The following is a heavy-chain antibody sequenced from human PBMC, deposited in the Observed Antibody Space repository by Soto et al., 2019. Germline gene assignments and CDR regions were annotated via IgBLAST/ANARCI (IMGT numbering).Heavy chain of an antibody. CDR3: ARGYCSGGSCYVLDAFDI. Sequence: GGSLRLSCAASGFTFSSYDMHWVRQATGKGLEWVSAIGTAGDTYYPGSVKGRFTISRENAKNSLYLQMNSLRAGDTAVYYCARGYCSGGSCYVLDAFDIWGQGTMVTVSS. D-gene: IGHD2-15*01. V-gene: IGHV3-13*01. CDR2: IGTAGDT. CDR1: GFTFSSYD. J-gene: IGHJ3*02.